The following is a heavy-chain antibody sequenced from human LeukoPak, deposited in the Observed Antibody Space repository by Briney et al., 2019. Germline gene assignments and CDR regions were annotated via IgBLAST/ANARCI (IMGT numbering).Heavy chain of an antibody. Sequence: SETLSLTCTVSGGSISSYYWSWIRQPPGKGLEWIGYIYYSGSTNYNPSLKSRVTISVDTSTNQFSLKLSSVTAADTAVYYCARATRYSSSFDYWGQGTLVTVSS. D-gene: IGHD6-13*01. CDR1: GGSISSYY. V-gene: IGHV4-59*01. J-gene: IGHJ4*02. CDR2: IYYSGST. CDR3: ARATRYSSSFDY.